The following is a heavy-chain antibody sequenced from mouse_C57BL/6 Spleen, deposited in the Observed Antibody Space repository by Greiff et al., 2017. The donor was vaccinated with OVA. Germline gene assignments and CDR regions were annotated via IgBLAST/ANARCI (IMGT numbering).Heavy chain of an antibody. D-gene: IGHD1-1*01. Sequence: VQLKESGEGLVKPGGSLKLSCAASGFTFSSYAMSWVRQTPEKRLEWVAYISSGGDYIYYADTVKGRFTISRDNARNTLYLQMSSLKSEDTAMYYCTRDITTVVARAMDYWGQGTSVTVSS. CDR2: ISSGGDYI. CDR3: TRDITTVVARAMDY. V-gene: IGHV5-9-1*02. J-gene: IGHJ4*01. CDR1: GFTFSSYA.